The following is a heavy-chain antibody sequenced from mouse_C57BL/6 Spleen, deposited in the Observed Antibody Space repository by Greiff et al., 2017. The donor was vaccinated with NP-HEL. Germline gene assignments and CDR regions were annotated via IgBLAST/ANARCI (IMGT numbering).Heavy chain of an antibody. J-gene: IGHJ3*01. CDR3: ARPFNWAWFAY. CDR2: ISSGSSTI. V-gene: IGHV5-17*01. Sequence: EVKLVESGGGLVKPGGSLKLSCAASGFTFSDYGMHWVRQAPEKGLEWVAYISSGSSTIYYADTVKGRFTISRDNAKNTLFLQMTSLRSEDTAMYYCARPFNWAWFAYWGQGTLVTVSA. CDR1: GFTFSDYG. D-gene: IGHD4-1*01.